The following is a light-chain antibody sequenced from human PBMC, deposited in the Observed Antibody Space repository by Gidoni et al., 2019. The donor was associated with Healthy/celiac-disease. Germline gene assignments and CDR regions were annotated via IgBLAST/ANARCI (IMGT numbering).Light chain of an antibody. CDR2: DAS. J-gene: IGKJ1*01. V-gene: IGKV1-5*01. CDR3: QQYNSYSWT. Sequence: IHMTRSPSTLSASVGDRVTITCRASQSLSSWLAWYQQKPGKAPKLLIYDASSLESGVPSRFSGSGSGTEFTLTISSLQHDDFAAYYCQQYNSYSWTFGQGTKVEIK. CDR1: QSLSSW.